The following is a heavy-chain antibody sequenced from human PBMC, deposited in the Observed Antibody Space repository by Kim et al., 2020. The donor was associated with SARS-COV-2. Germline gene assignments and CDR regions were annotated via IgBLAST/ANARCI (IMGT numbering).Heavy chain of an antibody. Sequence: SETLSLTCTVSGGSINTYYWNWIRQPAGKGLEWIGRIYTSGSTHYNPSLKSRVTMSIDTSKSQFSLKLRSVTAADTAVYYCARGSSAHSMDVWGQGTTV. J-gene: IGHJ6*02. D-gene: IGHD3-3*01. CDR2: IYTSGST. CDR3: ARGSSAHSMDV. CDR1: GGSINTYY. V-gene: IGHV4-4*07.